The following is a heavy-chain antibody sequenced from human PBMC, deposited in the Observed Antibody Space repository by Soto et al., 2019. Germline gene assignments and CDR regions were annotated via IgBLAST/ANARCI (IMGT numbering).Heavy chain of an antibody. CDR2: IIPIFGTA. Sequence: QVQLVQSGAEVKKPGSSVKVSCKASVGSFSSYAISWMRQAPREGLEWLGGIIPIFGTANYAQKFQGRVTITADEYTSTAYMELSSLRSEDTAVYFCARHVPTAGYYYGMDVWGQGTTVTVSS. D-gene: IGHD2-2*01. V-gene: IGHV1-69*12. J-gene: IGHJ6*02. CDR3: ARHVPTAGYYYGMDV. CDR1: VGSFSSYA.